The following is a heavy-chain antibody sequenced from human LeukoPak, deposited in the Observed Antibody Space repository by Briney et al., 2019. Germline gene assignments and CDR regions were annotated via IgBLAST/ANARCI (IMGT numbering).Heavy chain of an antibody. CDR3: ARVEEVRGGITSFDY. Sequence: ASVKVSRKASGYTFTSYAISWVRQAPGQGLEWMGWISVYNGNTNYAQKLQGRVTVTTDTSTSTAYMELRSLTSDDTAVYYCARVEEVRGGITSFDYWGQGTLVTVSS. CDR1: GYTFTSYA. CDR2: ISVYNGNT. D-gene: IGHD3-10*01. J-gene: IGHJ4*02. V-gene: IGHV1-18*01.